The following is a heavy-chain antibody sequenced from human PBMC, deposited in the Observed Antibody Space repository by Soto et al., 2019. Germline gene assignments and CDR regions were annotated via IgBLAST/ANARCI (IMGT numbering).Heavy chain of an antibody. V-gene: IGHV1-18*04. CDR1: GYTFNTYG. CDR2: ISPYSLDT. Sequence: QVQLVQSGGEVKKPGASVKVSCKASGYTFNTYGISWVRQAPGQGLEWMGWISPYSLDTNYAQKFQGRVTMTTDTSTSTAYMELRSLRSDDTAVYYCARAVSTSRYNWFDPWGQGTRVTVS. J-gene: IGHJ5*02. D-gene: IGHD2-2*01. CDR3: ARAVSTSRYNWFDP.